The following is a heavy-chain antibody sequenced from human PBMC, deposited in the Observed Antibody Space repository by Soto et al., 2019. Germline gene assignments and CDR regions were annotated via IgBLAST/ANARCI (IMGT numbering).Heavy chain of an antibody. CDR3: ARHGYYDSSGYWTYYYYGMDV. J-gene: IGHJ6*02. D-gene: IGHD3-22*01. CDR1: GYSFTRYW. CDR2: IYPGDSDT. V-gene: IGHV5-51*01. Sequence: PGESLKISCKGSGYSFTRYWLGWLRQMPGKGLEWMGIIYPGDSDTRYSPSFQGQVTISADKSISTAYLQWSSLKASDTAMYYCARHGYYDSSGYWTYYYYGMDVWGQGTTVTVSS.